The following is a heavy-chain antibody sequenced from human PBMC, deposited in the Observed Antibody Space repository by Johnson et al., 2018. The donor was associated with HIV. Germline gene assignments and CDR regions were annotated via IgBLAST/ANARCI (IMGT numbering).Heavy chain of an antibody. J-gene: IGHJ3*02. D-gene: IGHD3-22*01. V-gene: IGHV3-30-3*01. CDR1: GFTFSSYA. Sequence: QVQLVESGGGLVQPGGSLRLSCAASGFTFSSYAMHWVRQAPGKGLEWIGFMSYDGNNKYYADSVTGRFTFSRDNSKNTLYLQMNSLRAEDTAVYFCAKVRSGYTEIDAFDIWGQGTMVTVSS. CDR3: AKVRSGYTEIDAFDI. CDR2: MSYDGNNK.